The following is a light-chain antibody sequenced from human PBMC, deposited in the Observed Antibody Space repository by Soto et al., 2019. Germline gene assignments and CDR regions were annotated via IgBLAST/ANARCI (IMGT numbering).Light chain of an antibody. Sequence: ERVMTQSPATLYASPGDKVTLSCRASQSVSKKLVWYQQKPGQAPRLLIYDASTRATGIPARFSGSGFGTEFTLTISSLQSEDFAVYYCQQYDDWPPLTFGGGTKVEIK. J-gene: IGKJ4*01. V-gene: IGKV3-15*01. CDR2: DAS. CDR3: QQYDDWPPLT. CDR1: QSVSKK.